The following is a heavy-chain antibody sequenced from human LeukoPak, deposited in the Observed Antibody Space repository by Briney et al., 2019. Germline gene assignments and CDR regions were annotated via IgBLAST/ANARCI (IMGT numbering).Heavy chain of an antibody. D-gene: IGHD5-24*01. CDR1: GGSISSRSYY. CDR2: IYYSGST. V-gene: IGHV4-39*01. CDR3: ATSPRRDGYKAPMNNFDY. J-gene: IGHJ4*02. Sequence: MASETLSLTCTVSGGSISSRSYYWGWIRQPPGKGLEWIGSIYYSGSTYHNPSLKSRVTISVDTSKNQFSLKLRSVTAADTAVYYCATSPRRDGYKAPMNNFDYWGQGTLVTVSS.